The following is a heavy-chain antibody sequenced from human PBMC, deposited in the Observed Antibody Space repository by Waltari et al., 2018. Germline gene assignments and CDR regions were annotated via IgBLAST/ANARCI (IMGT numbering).Heavy chain of an antibody. CDR2: LHPGDSDT. Sequence: EVQLVQSGAEVKKPGESLNISCKTSGYIFTNYWIGWVRQMPGKGLEYMGILHPGDSDTSYSQSVQGQITLSAEKSTTTVYLQWNSLKASDTATYFCTRPPNWRTGGMDVWGQGTTVTVSS. V-gene: IGHV5-51*03. CDR3: TRPPNWRTGGMDV. CDR1: GYIFTNYW. D-gene: IGHD2-8*02. J-gene: IGHJ6*02.